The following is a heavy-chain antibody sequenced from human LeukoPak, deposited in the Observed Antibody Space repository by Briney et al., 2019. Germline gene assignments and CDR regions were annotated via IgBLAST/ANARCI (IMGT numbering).Heavy chain of an antibody. CDR3: AKEGRLTVAAVVVENYFDY. V-gene: IGHV3-23*01. CDR2: ISGSGGHT. CDR1: GFTFSRSA. Sequence: GGSLRLSCVVSGFTFSRSAISCVRLAPGKGLEWVSGISGSGGHTYYTDSVKGRFTISRDNSGTTVSLQMNSLTTYDTAVYFCAKEGRLTVAAVVVENYFDYWGQGTPVIVSA. J-gene: IGHJ4*02. D-gene: IGHD2-15*01.